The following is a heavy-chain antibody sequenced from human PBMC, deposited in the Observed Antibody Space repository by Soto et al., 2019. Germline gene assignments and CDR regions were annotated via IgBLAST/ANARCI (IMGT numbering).Heavy chain of an antibody. CDR3: ARAYYHDKSDFDY. CDR2: ISYDGSKK. V-gene: IGHV3-30-3*01. D-gene: IGHD3-22*01. Sequence: QVQLVESGGGVVQPGRSLRLSCAASGFTFTNYAMHWVRQAPGKGLEWVAVISYDGSKKYYADSVKGRFTISRDNSKSTLYLQMNSLRAEDMAVFYCARAYYHDKSDFDYWGQGTQVTVSS. J-gene: IGHJ4*02. CDR1: GFTFTNYA.